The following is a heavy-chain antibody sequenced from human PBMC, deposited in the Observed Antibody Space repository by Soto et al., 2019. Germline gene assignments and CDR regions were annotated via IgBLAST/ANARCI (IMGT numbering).Heavy chain of an antibody. D-gene: IGHD3-10*01. J-gene: IGHJ4*02. Sequence: EVQLVESGGGLVQPGGSLRLSCAASGFTFSSYWMSWVRQAPGKGLEWVANIKQDGSEKYYVDSVKGRFTISRDNAKNSLYLQLNGLRAEDAAVYYCARDLSVLLWFGELPAPFDYWGQGTLVTVSS. CDR1: GFTFSSYW. V-gene: IGHV3-7*05. CDR2: IKQDGSEK. CDR3: ARDLSVLLWFGELPAPFDY.